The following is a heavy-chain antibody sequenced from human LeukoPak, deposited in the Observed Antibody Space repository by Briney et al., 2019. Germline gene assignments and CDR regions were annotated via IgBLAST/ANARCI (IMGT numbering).Heavy chain of an antibody. D-gene: IGHD2-21*02. CDR2: IIAILGIA. V-gene: IGHV1-69*04. Sequence: ASVTVSYMASGGTFNSYDNSLVRLAPGPRLEWMGRIIAILGIADYAQKSHGRVTITADKSPSTAYMELSSLRSEDRAVYCCNKDVTVETFDIWGQGTMVTVSS. CDR1: GGTFNSYD. J-gene: IGHJ3*02. CDR3: NKDVTVETFDI.